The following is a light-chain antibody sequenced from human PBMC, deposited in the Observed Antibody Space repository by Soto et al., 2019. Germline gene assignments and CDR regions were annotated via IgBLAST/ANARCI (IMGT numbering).Light chain of an antibody. CDR1: QSVSRSY. V-gene: IGKV3-20*01. J-gene: IGKJ3*01. Sequence: EIVLTQSPGTLSLSPGERATLSCRASQSVSRSYLAWYQQKPGQAPRLLIYGASSRATGIPDRFSGSGSGTDFTLTISRLEPEDFAVYYCQQYGSSTGTFGPGTKVDIK. CDR3: QQYGSSTGT. CDR2: GAS.